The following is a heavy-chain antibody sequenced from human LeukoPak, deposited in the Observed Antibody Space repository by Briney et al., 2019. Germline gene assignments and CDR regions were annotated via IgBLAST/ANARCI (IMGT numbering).Heavy chain of an antibody. D-gene: IGHD3-22*01. Sequence: RGSLRLSCAASGFSFSNYAMSWVRQAPGQGLDWVSGLLSSGASTYYADSVKGRFTISRDNSKNTLFLQMDSLRDDDTAVYYCAKAHDSSGYILRDSDYWGQGTLVTVSS. CDR2: LLSSGAST. CDR1: GFSFSNYA. V-gene: IGHV3-23*01. J-gene: IGHJ4*02. CDR3: AKAHDSSGYILRDSDY.